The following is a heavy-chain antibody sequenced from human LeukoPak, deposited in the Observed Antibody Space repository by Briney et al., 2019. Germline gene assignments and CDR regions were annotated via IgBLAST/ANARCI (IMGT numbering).Heavy chain of an antibody. D-gene: IGHD5/OR15-5a*01. J-gene: IGHJ3*02. CDR2: IGIADDT. V-gene: IGHV3-13*01. CDR3: VRGGIQVSGIDAFDI. CDR1: GFTFRNYD. Sequence: GGSLRLSCAASGFTFRNYDMHWVRHFPGRGLEWVSAIGIADDTHYPDSVKGRFTISGENAKNSLYLQMNSLRDGDTAVYYCVRGGIQVSGIDAFDIWGQGTMVTVSS.